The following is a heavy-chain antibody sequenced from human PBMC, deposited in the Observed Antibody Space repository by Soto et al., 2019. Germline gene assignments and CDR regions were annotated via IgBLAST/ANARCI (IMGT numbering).Heavy chain of an antibody. D-gene: IGHD3-3*01. J-gene: IGHJ6*03. CDR1: GFTFSSYS. Sequence: GGSLRLSCAASGFTFSSYSMNWVRQAPGKGLEWVSYISSSSSTIYYADSVKGRFTISRDNAKNSLYLQMNSLRAEDTAVYYCASTPRFLEWLPPYYYYMDVWGKGTTVTVSS. V-gene: IGHV3-48*01. CDR2: ISSSSSTI. CDR3: ASTPRFLEWLPPYYYYMDV.